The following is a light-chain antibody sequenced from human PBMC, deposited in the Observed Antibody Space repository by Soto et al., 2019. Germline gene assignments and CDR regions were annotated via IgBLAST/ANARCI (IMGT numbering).Light chain of an antibody. CDR1: QSVSGK. CDR2: GAS. J-gene: IGKJ1*01. V-gene: IGKV3-20*01. Sequence: EVLMTQSPATLSVSPGERATLSCRASQSVSGKLAWYQQKPGQAPRLLIYGASSRATGIPDRFSGSGSGTDFTLTISRLEPEDFAVYYCQQYGSSPQTFGQGTKVDIK. CDR3: QQYGSSPQT.